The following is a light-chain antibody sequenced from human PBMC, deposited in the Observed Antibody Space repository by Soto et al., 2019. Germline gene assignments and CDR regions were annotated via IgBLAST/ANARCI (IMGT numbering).Light chain of an antibody. CDR2: DAS. CDR3: QQRSSWIT. J-gene: IGKJ5*01. CDR1: QSVDNY. V-gene: IGKV3-11*01. Sequence: EIVLTQSPDTLSLSPGERATLSCRASQSVDNYLAWYQQRPGQAPRLLIYDASNRASGIPARFSGSGSGTDFTLTISSLEPEDFAVYYCQQRSSWITFGQGTRLEI.